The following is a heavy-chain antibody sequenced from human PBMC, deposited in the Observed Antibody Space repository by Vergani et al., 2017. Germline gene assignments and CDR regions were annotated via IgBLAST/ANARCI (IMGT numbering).Heavy chain of an antibody. J-gene: IGHJ3*02. CDR2: IYPGDSDT. CDR3: ARPSGSYYRRGIGAFDI. V-gene: IGHV5-51*03. Sequence: EVQLVPSGAEVKKPGESLKISCKGSGYIFTNYWIGWVRQMPGKGLEWMGIIYPGDSDTRYSPSFQGQVTISADKSISTAYLQWSSRKASDTAMYYCARPSGSYYRRGIGAFDIWGQGTMVTISS. D-gene: IGHD1-26*01. CDR1: GYIFTNYW.